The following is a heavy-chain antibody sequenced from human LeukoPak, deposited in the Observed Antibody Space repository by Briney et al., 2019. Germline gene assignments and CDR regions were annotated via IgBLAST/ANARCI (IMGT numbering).Heavy chain of an antibody. CDR2: ITTSSSYI. CDR1: GFTFSSYS. V-gene: IGHV3-21*01. Sequence: GGSLRLSCAASGFTFSSYSMNWVRQAPGKGLEWVSSITTSSSYIYYADSVKGRFTISRDNAKNSLYLQMNSLRAEDTAVYYCARDLVGDCSGGSCYSGFDYWGQGTLVTVSS. D-gene: IGHD2-15*01. J-gene: IGHJ4*02. CDR3: ARDLVGDCSGGSCYSGFDY.